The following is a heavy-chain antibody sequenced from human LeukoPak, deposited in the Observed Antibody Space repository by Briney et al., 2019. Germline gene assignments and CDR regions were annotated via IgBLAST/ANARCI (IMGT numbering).Heavy chain of an antibody. CDR2: MNPNSGNT. CDR1: GYTFTSYD. CDR3: ASGLRYQLLSGKRRYNWFDP. Sequence: ASVKVSCKASGYTFTSYDINWVRQATGQGLEWMGWMNPNSGNTGYAQKFQGRVTITRNTSISTAYMELSSLRPEDTAVYYCASGLRYQLLSGKRRYNWFDPWGQGTLVTVSS. J-gene: IGHJ5*02. V-gene: IGHV1-8*03. D-gene: IGHD2-2*01.